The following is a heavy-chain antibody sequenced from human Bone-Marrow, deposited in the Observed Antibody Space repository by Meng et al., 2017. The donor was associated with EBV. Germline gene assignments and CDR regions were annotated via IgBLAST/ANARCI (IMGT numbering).Heavy chain of an antibody. V-gene: IGHV3-21*01. CDR1: GFTFSSYS. CDR2: ISSSSSYI. CDR3: ARDGRAYGSGTHFDT. Sequence: EVQLVESGGXLVKPGGSLRLSCAASGFTFSSYSMNWVRQAPGKGLEWVSSISSSSSYIYYADSVKGRFTISRDNAKNSLYLQMNSLRAEDTAVYYCARDGRAYGSGTHFDTWGQGTLVTVSS. D-gene: IGHD3-10*01. J-gene: IGHJ5*02.